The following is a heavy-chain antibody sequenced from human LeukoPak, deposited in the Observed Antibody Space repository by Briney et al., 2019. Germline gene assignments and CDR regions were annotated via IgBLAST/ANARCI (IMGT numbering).Heavy chain of an antibody. CDR1: GGSISTGGYY. J-gene: IGHJ4*02. CDR3: ARKRLAVAGTFDY. Sequence: SQTLSLTCTVSGGSISTGGYYWNWIRQPPGKGLEWIGYIYYSGSTNYNPSLKSRVTISIDTSKNQFSLKLNSVTAADTAVYYCARKRLAVAGTFDYWGQGTLVTVSS. D-gene: IGHD6-19*01. CDR2: IYYSGST. V-gene: IGHV4-61*08.